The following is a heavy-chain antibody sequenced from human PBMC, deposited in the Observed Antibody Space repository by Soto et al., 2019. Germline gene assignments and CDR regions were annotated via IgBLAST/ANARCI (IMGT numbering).Heavy chain of an antibody. D-gene: IGHD6-13*01. V-gene: IGHV6-1*01. CDR3: ARARKVPGIAAAGDFDY. CDR1: GDSVSSNSAA. Sequence: SQTLSLTCAISGDSVSSNSAAWNWIRQSPSRGLEWLGRTYYRSKWYNDYAVSVKSRITINPDTSKNQFSLQLNSVTPENTAVYYCARARKVPGIAAAGDFDYWGQGTLVTVSS. J-gene: IGHJ4*02. CDR2: TYYRSKWYN.